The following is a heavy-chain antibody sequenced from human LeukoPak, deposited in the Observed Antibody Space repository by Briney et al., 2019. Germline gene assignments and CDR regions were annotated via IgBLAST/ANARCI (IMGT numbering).Heavy chain of an antibody. V-gene: IGHV4-39*07. J-gene: IGHJ2*01. CDR1: GDSISSSSYY. D-gene: IGHD6-13*01. CDR3: ARVSSSWYQDWYFDL. CDR2: IYYSGST. Sequence: SETLSLTCTVSGDSISSSSYYWGLIRQPPGKGLEWIGSIYYSGSTFYNPSLKSRVTISVDTSKNQFSLKLSSMIAADTAVYYCARVSSSWYQDWYFDLWGRGTLVTVPS.